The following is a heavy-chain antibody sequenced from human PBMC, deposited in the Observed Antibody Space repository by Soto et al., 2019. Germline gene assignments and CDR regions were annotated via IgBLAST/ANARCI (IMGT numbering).Heavy chain of an antibody. Sequence: GASVKVSCKASGYTFTSYGISWVRQAPGLGLEWMGWISAYNGNTKLAQKLQGRVSMTTDTSTSTAYLELRSLRFDDTAIYYCARGGSTWSAEYFQHWGQGTLVTVSS. D-gene: IGHD2-15*01. V-gene: IGHV1-18*01. CDR3: ARGGSTWSAEYFQH. CDR1: GYTFTSYG. J-gene: IGHJ1*01. CDR2: ISAYNGNT.